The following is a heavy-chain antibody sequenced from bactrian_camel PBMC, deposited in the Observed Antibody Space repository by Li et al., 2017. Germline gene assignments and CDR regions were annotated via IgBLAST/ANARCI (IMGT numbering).Heavy chain of an antibody. D-gene: IGHD1*01. CDR1: GMTISTKC. J-gene: IGHJ4*01. Sequence: HVQLVESGGASVQAGESLRVSCVVSGMTISTKCMGWLRQEPGKEREGVAVFASIGTDSTTLYADSVKGRFTVSKDHAKNILYPQMNSLKEEDTAMYYCGADAPWVNECVVRRAPELGIRGQGTQVTVS. CDR2: FASIGTDSTT. V-gene: IGHV3S54*01.